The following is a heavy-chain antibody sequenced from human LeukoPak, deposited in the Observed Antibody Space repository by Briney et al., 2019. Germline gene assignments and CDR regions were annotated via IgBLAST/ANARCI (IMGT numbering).Heavy chain of an antibody. V-gene: IGHV3-30-3*01. D-gene: IGHD5-24*01. CDR3: ARGLGPARGQRWY. CDR1: GFTFSSYD. J-gene: IGHJ4*02. CDR2: ISYDGSNK. Sequence: PGGSLRLSCAASGFTFSSYDMYWVRQAPGKGLEWVAVISYDGSNKYYADSVKGRFTISRDNSKNTLYLQMNSLRAEDTAVYYCARGLGPARGQRWYWGQGTLVTVSS.